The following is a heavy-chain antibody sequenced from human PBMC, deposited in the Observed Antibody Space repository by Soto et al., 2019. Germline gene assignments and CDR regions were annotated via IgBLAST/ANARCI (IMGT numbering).Heavy chain of an antibody. J-gene: IGHJ4*02. CDR3: AKVVRDYPDL. CDR2: ISGSGGSK. CDR1: GFTFSSYA. D-gene: IGHD4-17*01. V-gene: IGHV3-23*01. Sequence: EVQLLESGGGLVQPGGSLRLSCAASGFTFSSYAMSWVRQAPGKGLEWVSAISGSGGSKYYADSVKGRFTISRDNSKNPLYLQMNRLRAEDTAVYYCAKVVRDYPDLWGQGTLVTVSS.